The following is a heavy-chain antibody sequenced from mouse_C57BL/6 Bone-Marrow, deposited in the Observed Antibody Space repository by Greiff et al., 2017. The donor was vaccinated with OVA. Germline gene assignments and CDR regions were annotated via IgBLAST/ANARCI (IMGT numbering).Heavy chain of an antibody. Sequence: VKLMESGPELVRPWASVKISCQAFYTSFSREYFAIRDPNYWMQRVKQRPGLGLDWIGAIYPGYGDTSYNQKFKSKATLAADKSYRTAYMKLSSLTSEDSAIYYCAWTPLIYYYGSSPLYWYFDVWGTGTTVTVSS. CDR1: YTSF. CDR2: GLGLDWIG. V-gene: IGHV1-87*01. CDR3: SEDSAIYYCAWTPLIYYYGSSPLYWYFDV. D-gene: IGHD1-1*01. J-gene: IGHJ1*03.